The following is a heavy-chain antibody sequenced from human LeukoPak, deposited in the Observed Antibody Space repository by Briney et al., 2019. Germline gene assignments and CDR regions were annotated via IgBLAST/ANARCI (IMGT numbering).Heavy chain of an antibody. Sequence: SETLSLTCTVSGGSISSSSYYWGWIRQPPGTGLEWIGSIYYSGSTYYNPSLKSRVTISVDTSKNQFSLKLSSVTAADTAVYYCARLGNYDFWSGYYIYWGQGTLVTVSS. J-gene: IGHJ4*02. V-gene: IGHV4-39*01. D-gene: IGHD3-3*01. CDR3: ARLGNYDFWSGYYIY. CDR2: IYYSGST. CDR1: GGSISSSSYY.